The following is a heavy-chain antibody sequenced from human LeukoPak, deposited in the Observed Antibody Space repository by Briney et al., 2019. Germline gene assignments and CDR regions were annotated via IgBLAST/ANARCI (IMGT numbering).Heavy chain of an antibody. CDR1: GYTFTSYG. Sequence: ASVKVSCKASGYTFTSYGITWVRQAPGQGLEWMGWISGYNGNTNYAQKFQGRVIMTTDTSTSTAYMEVRSLRSDDTAVYYCARDSVVVPAAAYYYYMDVWGKGTTVT. J-gene: IGHJ6*03. CDR3: ARDSVVVPAAAYYYYMDV. D-gene: IGHD2-2*01. CDR2: ISGYNGNT. V-gene: IGHV1-18*01.